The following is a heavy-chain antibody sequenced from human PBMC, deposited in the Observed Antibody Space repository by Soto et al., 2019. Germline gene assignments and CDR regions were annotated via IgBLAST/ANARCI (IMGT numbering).Heavy chain of an antibody. CDR2: INPNSGGT. V-gene: IGHV1-2*02. D-gene: IGHD3-10*01. J-gene: IGHJ6*02. CDR3: ARAASRFGSRGPNGVHYYYGMDV. Sequence: ASVKVSCKASGYTFTGYYMHWVRQAPGQGLEWMGWINPNSGGTNYAQKFQGRVTMTRDTSISTAYMELSRLRSDDTAVYYCARAASRFGSRGPNGVHYYYGMDVWGQGTKVTVSS. CDR1: GYTFTGYY.